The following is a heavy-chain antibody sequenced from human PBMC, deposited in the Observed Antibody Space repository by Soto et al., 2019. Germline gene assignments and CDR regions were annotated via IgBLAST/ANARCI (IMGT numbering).Heavy chain of an antibody. CDR1: GGSISSYY. J-gene: IGHJ4*02. V-gene: IGHV4-59*01. CDR3: ARRYGGNFDF. CDR2: IYYSGST. Sequence: QVQLQESGPGLVKPSETLSLTCTVSGGSISSYYWSWIRQPPGKGLEWIGYIYYSGSTNYNPSLTSRVTISVDTSKNQFSRKLSSVTAADTAVYYCARRYGGNFDFWGQGTLVTVSS. D-gene: IGHD1-26*01.